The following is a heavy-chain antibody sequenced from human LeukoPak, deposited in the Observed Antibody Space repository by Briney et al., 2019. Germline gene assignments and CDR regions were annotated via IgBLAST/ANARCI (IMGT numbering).Heavy chain of an antibody. CDR2: ISYSGST. V-gene: IGHV4-59*01. CDR1: GGSISSYY. Sequence: SETLSLTCTVSGGSISSYYWSWIRQPQGKGLEWIGYISYSGSTNYNPSLKSRVTISADTSKNQFSLKLSSVTAADTAVYYCARSIYQLLRFDYWGQGTLVTVSS. J-gene: IGHJ4*02. D-gene: IGHD2-2*01. CDR3: ARSIYQLLRFDY.